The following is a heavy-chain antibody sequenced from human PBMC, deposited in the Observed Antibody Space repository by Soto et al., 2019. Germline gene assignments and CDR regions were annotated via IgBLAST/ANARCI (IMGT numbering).Heavy chain of an antibody. CDR1: GGSISSGGYY. Sequence: SETLSLTCTVSGGSISSGGYYWSWIRQHPGKGLEWIGYIYYSGSTYYNPSLKSRVTISVDTSKNQFSLKLSSVTAADTAVYYCARVSGLDVVVPADYPDYYYYYMDVWGKGTTVTVSS. J-gene: IGHJ6*03. CDR3: ARVSGLDVVVPADYPDYYYYYMDV. CDR2: IYYSGST. V-gene: IGHV4-31*03. D-gene: IGHD2-2*01.